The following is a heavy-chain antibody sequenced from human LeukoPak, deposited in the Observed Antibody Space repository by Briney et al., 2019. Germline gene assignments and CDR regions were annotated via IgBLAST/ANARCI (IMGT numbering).Heavy chain of an antibody. CDR2: IYSGGST. J-gene: IGHJ4*02. V-gene: IGHV3-53*01. Sequence: GGSLRLSCAASGFTFSSYSMNWVRQAPGKGLEWVSVIYSGGSTHYADSVKGRFTISRDNSKNTLDPQMNSLRVEDTAVYYCARTAARRFDYWGQGTLVTVSS. D-gene: IGHD6-6*01. CDR1: GFTFSSYS. CDR3: ARTAARRFDY.